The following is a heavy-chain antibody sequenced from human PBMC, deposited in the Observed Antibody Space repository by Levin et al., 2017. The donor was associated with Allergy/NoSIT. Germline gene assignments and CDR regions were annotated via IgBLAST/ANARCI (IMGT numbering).Heavy chain of an antibody. D-gene: IGHD5-18*01. Sequence: SQTLSLTCAVYGGSFSGYYWSWIRQPPGKGLEWIGEINHSGSTNYNPSLKSRVTISVDTSKNQFSLKLSSVTAADTAVYYCARRPRYSYGVWSGWYFDLWGRGTLVTVSS. CDR1: GGSFSGYY. CDR2: INHSGST. V-gene: IGHV4-34*01. CDR3: ARRPRYSYGVWSGWYFDL. J-gene: IGHJ2*01.